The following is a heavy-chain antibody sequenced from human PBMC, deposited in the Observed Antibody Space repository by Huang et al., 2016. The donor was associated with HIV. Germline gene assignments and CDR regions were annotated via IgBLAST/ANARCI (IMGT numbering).Heavy chain of an antibody. CDR3: ARFGSYYYGSGSYLDAFDI. CDR1: GFTFSTYN. V-gene: IGHV3-48*01. CDR2: MTSSSGYM. Sequence: EVQLMESGGGLVQPGGSLRLSCAASGFTFSTYNMNWVRQAPGKWLEWVSYMTSSSGYMYYAESVKGRFTISRENAKNSLYLQMNSLRAEDTAVYYCARFGSYYYGSGSYLDAFDIWGQGTMVTVSS. D-gene: IGHD3-10*01. J-gene: IGHJ3*02.